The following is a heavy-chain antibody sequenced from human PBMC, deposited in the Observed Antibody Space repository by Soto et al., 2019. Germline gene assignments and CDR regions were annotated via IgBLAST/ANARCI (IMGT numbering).Heavy chain of an antibody. J-gene: IGHJ6*02. Sequence: PSETLSLTCTVAGGSISRYYWGWVRQPPGKGLGWMGYFYYSGSTNYNPSLKSRVTISVDTSKNQFSLKLSSVTAADTAVYYCARAGYYDFWSGYYEGPYYYYGMDAWGQGTTVTVSS. CDR1: GGSISRYY. CDR2: FYYSGST. V-gene: IGHV4-59*01. CDR3: ARAGYYDFWSGYYEGPYYYYGMDA. D-gene: IGHD3-3*01.